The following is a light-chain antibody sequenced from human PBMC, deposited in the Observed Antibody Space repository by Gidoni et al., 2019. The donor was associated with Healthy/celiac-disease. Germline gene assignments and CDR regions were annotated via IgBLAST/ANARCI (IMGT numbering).Light chain of an antibody. CDR1: QSISSY. V-gene: IGKV1-39*01. J-gene: IGKJ1*01. CDR2: AAS. CDR3: PPSYSTPRT. Sequence: DIQMTQSPSPLSASVGDRVTITCRASQSISSYLNWYQQKPGKAPKLLIYAASSLQSGVPSRFSGSGSGTDFTLTISSLQPEDFATYFCPPSYSTPRTFGQGTKVEIK.